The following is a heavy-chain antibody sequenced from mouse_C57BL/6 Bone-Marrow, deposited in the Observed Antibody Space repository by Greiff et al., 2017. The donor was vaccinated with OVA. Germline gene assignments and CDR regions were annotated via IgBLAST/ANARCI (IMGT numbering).Heavy chain of an antibody. V-gene: IGHV1-55*01. CDR1: GYTFTSYW. CDR3: ARRYYGSSWYFDV. D-gene: IGHD1-1*01. CDR2: IYPGSGST. J-gene: IGHJ1*03. Sequence: QVQLQQPGAELVKAGASVKMSCKASGYTFTSYWITWVKQRPGQGLEWIGDIYPGSGSTNYNEKFKSKATLTVDTSSSTAYMQLSSLTSEDSAVYYCARRYYGSSWYFDVWGTGTTVTVSS.